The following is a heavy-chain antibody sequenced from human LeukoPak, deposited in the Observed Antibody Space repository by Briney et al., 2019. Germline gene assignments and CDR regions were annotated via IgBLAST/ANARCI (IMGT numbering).Heavy chain of an antibody. Sequence: PGGSLRLSCAASGFTFSSYAMSWVRQAPGKGLEWVSAISGSGGSTYYADSVEGRFTISRDNSKNTLYLQMNSLRAEDTAVYYCAKMRLTYDFWSGSHSHEGYWGQGTLVTVSS. V-gene: IGHV3-23*01. CDR1: GFTFSSYA. CDR2: ISGSGGST. CDR3: AKMRLTYDFWSGSHSHEGY. J-gene: IGHJ4*02. D-gene: IGHD3-3*01.